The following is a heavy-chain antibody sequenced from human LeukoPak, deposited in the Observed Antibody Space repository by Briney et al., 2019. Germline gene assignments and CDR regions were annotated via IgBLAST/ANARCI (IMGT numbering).Heavy chain of an antibody. J-gene: IGHJ4*02. CDR1: GFTFSSYE. CDR2: ITSSSSPI. Sequence: GGPLRLSCAASGFTFSSYEMNWVRQAPGKGLEWISYITSSSSPIYYAESVKGRFAISRDNAKNSLYLQMNSLRAEDTAVYYCARDGAYSSSWYYFDYWGQGTLVTVSS. D-gene: IGHD6-13*01. V-gene: IGHV3-48*01. CDR3: ARDGAYSSSWYYFDY.